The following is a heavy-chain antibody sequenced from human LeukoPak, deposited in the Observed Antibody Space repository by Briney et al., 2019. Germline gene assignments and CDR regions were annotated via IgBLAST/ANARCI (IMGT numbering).Heavy chain of an antibody. CDR3: ARAPERGGHSSSPDY. CDR2: IYISGDT. J-gene: IGHJ4*02. V-gene: IGHV3-53*01. D-gene: IGHD6-6*01. Sequence: PGGSLRLSCAASGFTVSSNYMNWVRQAPGKGLEWVSVIYISGDTYYADSVKGRFTISRDNSKTTLYLQMNSLRADDTAVYYCARAPERGGHSSSPDYWGQGTLVTVSS. CDR1: GFTVSSNY.